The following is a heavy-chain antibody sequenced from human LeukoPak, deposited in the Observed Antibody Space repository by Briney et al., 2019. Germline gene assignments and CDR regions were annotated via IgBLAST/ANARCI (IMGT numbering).Heavy chain of an antibody. CDR3: ARVGVVPAAPAWYMDV. CDR2: IYTSGST. D-gene: IGHD2-2*01. Sequence: SQTLSLTCTVSGGSINSGSYYWSWIRQPAGKGLEWIGRIYTSGSTNYNPSLKSRVSVSVDTSKNLLSLKLSSVTAADTAVYYCARVGVVPAAPAWYMDVWGKGTTVTVSS. V-gene: IGHV4-61*02. J-gene: IGHJ6*03. CDR1: GGSINSGSYY.